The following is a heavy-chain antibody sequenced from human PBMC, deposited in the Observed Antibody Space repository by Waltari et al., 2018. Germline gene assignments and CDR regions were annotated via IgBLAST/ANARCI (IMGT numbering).Heavy chain of an antibody. CDR3: AREQAYAFDI. V-gene: IGHV1-3*01. CDR2: INAGNGNT. Sequence: QVQLVQSGAEVKKPGASVTVSCKASGYTFTSYAMHWVRQAPGQRLEWMGWINAGNGNTKYSQKFQGRVTITRDTSASTAYMELSSLRSEDTAVYYCAREQAYAFDIWGQGTMVTVSS. CDR1: GYTFTSYA. J-gene: IGHJ3*02.